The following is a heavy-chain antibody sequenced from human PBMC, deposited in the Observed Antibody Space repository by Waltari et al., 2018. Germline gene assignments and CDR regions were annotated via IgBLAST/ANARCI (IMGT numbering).Heavy chain of an antibody. CDR2: GRNRANGHTT. J-gene: IGHJ4*02. CDR1: GSIFSDNS. CDR3: ARVLWSGADY. V-gene: IGHV3-72*01. Sequence: EVQLVESGGGLVQPGGSLRLSCVASGSIFSDNSMDWVRQAPGKGLGWVGRGRNRANGHTTEYAASVKGRFTISRDDSKNSLYLQMNSLRTEDTAIYYCARVLWSGADYWGQGTLVTVSS. D-gene: IGHD3-3*01.